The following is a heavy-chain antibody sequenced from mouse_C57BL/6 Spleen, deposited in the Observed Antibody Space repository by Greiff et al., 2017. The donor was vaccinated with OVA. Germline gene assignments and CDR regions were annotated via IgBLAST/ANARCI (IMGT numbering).Heavy chain of an antibody. V-gene: IGHV1-50*01. CDR1: GYTFTSYW. D-gene: IGHD1-1*01. CDR3: ARRREYGTPFDY. Sequence: VQLQQPGAELVKPGASVKLSCKASGYTFTSYWMQWVKQRPGQGLEWIGEIDPSDSYTNYNQKFKGKATLTVDTSSSTAYMQLSSLTSEDSAVYYCARRREYGTPFDYWGQGTTLTVSS. J-gene: IGHJ2*01. CDR2: IDPSDSYT.